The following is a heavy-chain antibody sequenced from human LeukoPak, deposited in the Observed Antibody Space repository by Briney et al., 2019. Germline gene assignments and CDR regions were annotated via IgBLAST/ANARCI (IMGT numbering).Heavy chain of an antibody. CDR2: IYSGGAT. CDR1: GFTVSTTY. D-gene: IGHD1-26*01. Sequence: GGSLRLSCAASGFTVSTTYMSWVRQAPGTGLEWVSLIYSGGATDYADSVKGRFTISRDNSQNTLYLQLSSLRPDDTAVYYCARGGSGSYHYYFDYWGQGTLLTVSS. V-gene: IGHV3-66*02. J-gene: IGHJ4*02. CDR3: ARGGSGSYHYYFDY.